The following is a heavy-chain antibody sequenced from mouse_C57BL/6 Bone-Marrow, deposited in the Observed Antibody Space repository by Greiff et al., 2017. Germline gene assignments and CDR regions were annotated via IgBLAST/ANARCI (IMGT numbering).Heavy chain of an antibody. J-gene: IGHJ4*01. CDR3: ARQTFYAMDY. CDR2: ISSGGSYT. V-gene: IGHV5-6*01. Sequence: EVQVVESGGDLVKPGGSLKLSCAASGFTFSSYGMSWVRQTPDKRLEWVATISSGGSYTYYPDSVKGRFTISRDNAKNTLYLQMSSLKSEDTAMYYCARQTFYAMDYWGQGTSVTVSS. CDR1: GFTFSSYG.